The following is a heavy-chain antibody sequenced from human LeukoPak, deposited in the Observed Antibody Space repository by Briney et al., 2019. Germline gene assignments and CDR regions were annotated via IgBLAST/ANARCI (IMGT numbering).Heavy chain of an antibody. D-gene: IGHD3-9*01. V-gene: IGHV3-23*01. CDR3: AKDMRFDWTPYYFDY. J-gene: IGHJ4*02. CDR1: GFTFSNYA. CDR2: IRGSGGST. Sequence: GGSLRLSCAASGFTFSNYAMSWVRQAPGKGLEWVSAIRGSGGSTYYADSVKGRFTISRDNSKNTLYLQMNSLRAEDTAVYYCAKDMRFDWTPYYFDYWGQGTLVTVSS.